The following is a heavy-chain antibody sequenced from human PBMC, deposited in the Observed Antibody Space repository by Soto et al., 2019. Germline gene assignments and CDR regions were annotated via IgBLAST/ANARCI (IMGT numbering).Heavy chain of an antibody. V-gene: IGHV4-59*01. CDR2: IYYSGST. D-gene: IGHD1-26*01. Sequence: SETLSLTCTVSGGSISSYYWSWIRQPPGKGLEWIGYIYYSGSTNYNPSLKSRVTISIDTSKNQFSLKLSSVTAADTAVYYCARDLGRWELLGGHWFDPWGQGTLVTVSS. CDR1: GGSISSYY. J-gene: IGHJ5*02. CDR3: ARDLGRWELLGGHWFDP.